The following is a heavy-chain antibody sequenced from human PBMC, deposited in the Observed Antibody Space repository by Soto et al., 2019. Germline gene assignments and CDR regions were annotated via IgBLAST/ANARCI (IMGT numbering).Heavy chain of an antibody. Sequence: SETLFLTCAVSGGSISSGGYSWNWIRQPPGKGLEWIGYIYHSGSTLYNPSPKSRVTISVDKSKNQFSLKLTSVSAADTAVYYCARDQLEGNWFDPWGQGTLVTVSS. D-gene: IGHD1-1*01. CDR1: GGSISSGGYS. CDR3: ARDQLEGNWFDP. J-gene: IGHJ5*02. CDR2: IYHSGST. V-gene: IGHV4-30-2*01.